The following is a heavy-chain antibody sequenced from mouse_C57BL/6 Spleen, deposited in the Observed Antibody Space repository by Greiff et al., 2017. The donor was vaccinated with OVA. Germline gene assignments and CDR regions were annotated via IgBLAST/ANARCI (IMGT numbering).Heavy chain of an antibody. CDR3: ASGSYYSNYLRYFDY. CDR1: GYTFTSYW. D-gene: IGHD2-5*01. V-gene: IGHV1-69*01. J-gene: IGHJ2*01. CDR2: IDPSDSYT. Sequence: VQLQQPGAELVMPGASVKLSCKASGYTFTSYWMHWVKQRPGQGLEWIGEIDPSDSYTNYNQKFKGKSTLTVDKSSSTAYMQLSSLTSEDSAVYYCASGSYYSNYLRYFDYWGQGTTLTVSS.